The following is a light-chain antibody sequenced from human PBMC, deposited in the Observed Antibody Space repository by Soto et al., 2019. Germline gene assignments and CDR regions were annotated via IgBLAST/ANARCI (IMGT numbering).Light chain of an antibody. CDR2: EVS. J-gene: IGLJ2*01. CDR3: SSHTSSSTLD. Sequence: QSALTQPASMSGSPGRSITISCTGTSSDVGGYNYVSWYQQHPGKAPKLMIYEVSNRPSGISNRFSGSKSGNTASLTISGLQAEDEADYYCSSHTSSSTLDFGGGTKLTVL. CDR1: SSDVGGYNY. V-gene: IGLV2-14*01.